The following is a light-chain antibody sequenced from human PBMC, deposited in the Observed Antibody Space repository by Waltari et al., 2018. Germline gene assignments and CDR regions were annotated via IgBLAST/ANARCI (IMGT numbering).Light chain of an antibody. Sequence: QSALTQPASVSGTPGQSITISCSGTTSEVGSYDLVSWDQQHPGEAPKLLICEVFKRPPDTSSRFSGAKSGSTASLTISGLQPEDEADYYCCSYAGRGTYVFGSGTKVTVL. J-gene: IGLJ1*01. CDR1: TSEVGSYDL. V-gene: IGLV2-23*02. CDR3: CSYAGRGTYV. CDR2: EVF.